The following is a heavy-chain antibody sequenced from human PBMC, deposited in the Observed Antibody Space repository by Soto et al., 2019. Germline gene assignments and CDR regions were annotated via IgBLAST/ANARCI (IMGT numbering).Heavy chain of an antibody. V-gene: IGHV3-48*02. CDR1: GFTFSSYS. J-gene: IGHJ4*02. D-gene: IGHD3-3*01. CDR2: ISSSSSTI. Sequence: GGSLRLSCAASGFTFSSYSMNWVRQAPGKGLEWVSYISSSSSTIYYADSVKGRFTISRDNAKNSLYLQMNSLRDEDTAVYYCVSPYYDCCSGYPPPEVWGQGTLVTVSS. CDR3: VSPYYDCCSGYPPPEV.